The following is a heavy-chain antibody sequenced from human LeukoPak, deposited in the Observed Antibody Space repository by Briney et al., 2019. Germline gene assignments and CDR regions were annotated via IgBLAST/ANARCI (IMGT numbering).Heavy chain of an antibody. Sequence: PGRSLRLSCAASGFIFRIYGMPWVRQAPGKGLEWVALISYGGDTTYYADSVKGRFTISRDNSKNTLYLQMNSLRAEDTAVYYCAGGSSGWYSDYWGQGTLVTVSS. D-gene: IGHD6-19*01. CDR2: ISYGGDTT. V-gene: IGHV3-30*03. CDR3: AGGSSGWYSDY. CDR1: GFIFRIYG. J-gene: IGHJ4*02.